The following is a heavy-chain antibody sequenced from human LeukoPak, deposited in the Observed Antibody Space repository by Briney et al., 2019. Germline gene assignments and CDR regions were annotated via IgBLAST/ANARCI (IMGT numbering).Heavy chain of an antibody. V-gene: IGHV4-59*08. Sequence: SETLTLTCTVSGCTIGSNYWTWIRQPPGKGLEYIGYIYYTGGTTYNPSLKRRVTTSVDTSKNQFSLKLSSVTAADTAVYFCAKYGNSGWVIDYWGQGTLVTVSS. CDR2: IYYTGGT. CDR3: AKYGNSGWVIDY. CDR1: GCTIGSNY. J-gene: IGHJ4*02. D-gene: IGHD6-19*01.